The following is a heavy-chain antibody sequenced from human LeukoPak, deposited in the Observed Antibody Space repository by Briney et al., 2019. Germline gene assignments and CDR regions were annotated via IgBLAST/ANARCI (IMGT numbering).Heavy chain of an antibody. CDR3: AKKIGGYYDSSGYYLDV. J-gene: IGHJ6*02. CDR2: ISGSGGST. Sequence: GASLRLSCAASGFTFSSYAMSWVRQAPGKGLEWVSAISGSGGSTYYADSVKGRFTISRDNSKNTLYLQMNSLRAEDTAVYYCAKKIGGYYDSSGYYLDVWGQGTTVTVS. CDR1: GFTFSSYA. D-gene: IGHD3-22*01. V-gene: IGHV3-23*01.